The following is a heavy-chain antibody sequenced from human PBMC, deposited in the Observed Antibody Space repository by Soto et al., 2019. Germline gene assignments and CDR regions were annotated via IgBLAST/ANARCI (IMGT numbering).Heavy chain of an antibody. V-gene: IGHV3-23*01. J-gene: IGHJ4*02. CDR2: ISGNGGST. CDR1: GFIFSSYS. CDR3: AKGHKTFDY. Sequence: EVQLLESGGGLVQPGGSLRLSCAASGFIFSSYSVSWVRQAPGKGLEWVSAISGNGGSTYYAYSVKGRFTISRDNTKNTGYLQMNSLTAEDTAVYYCAKGHKTFDYWGQGTLVTVSS.